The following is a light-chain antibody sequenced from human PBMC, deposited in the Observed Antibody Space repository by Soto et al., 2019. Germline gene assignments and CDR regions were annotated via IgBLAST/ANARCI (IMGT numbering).Light chain of an antibody. CDR3: SSYTGSSINTVV. J-gene: IGLJ2*01. CDR1: SSDVGKYNY. Sequence: QSALTQPASVSGSPGQSITISCTGTSSDVGKYNYVSWYQQHPANAPKLMIFEVSNRPSGVSNRFSGSKSGNTASLTISGLQAEDEAEYYRSSYTGSSINTVVFGGGTKLTVL. V-gene: IGLV2-14*01. CDR2: EVS.